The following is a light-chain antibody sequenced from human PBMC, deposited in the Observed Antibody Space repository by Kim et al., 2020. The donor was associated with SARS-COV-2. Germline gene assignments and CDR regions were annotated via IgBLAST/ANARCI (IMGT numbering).Light chain of an antibody. J-gene: IGLJ3*02. CDR2: YDS. CDR3: QVWDSSSDHFWV. Sequence: RKPARMTCGGNNIVSKSVHWYQQKPGQAPVLVIYYDSDRPSGIPERFSGSNAGNTATLTISRVEAGDEADYYCQVWDSSSDHFWVFGGGTKLTVL. CDR1: NIVSKS. V-gene: IGLV3-21*04.